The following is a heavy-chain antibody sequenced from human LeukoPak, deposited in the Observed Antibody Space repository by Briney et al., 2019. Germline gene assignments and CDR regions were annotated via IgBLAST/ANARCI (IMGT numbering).Heavy chain of an antibody. CDR3: ARATDYDILTGYYSSGYYFDY. CDR1: GFTFDDYG. D-gene: IGHD3-9*01. J-gene: IGHJ4*02. CDR2: ITWNCGST. Sequence: GGSLRHSCAASGFTFDDYGMSWVRQAPGKGLESVSGITWNCGSTGYADSVKGLFTISRDNAKNSLYLEMNSLRAEDTALYYCARATDYDILTGYYSSGYYFDYWGQGTLVTVSS. V-gene: IGHV3-20*04.